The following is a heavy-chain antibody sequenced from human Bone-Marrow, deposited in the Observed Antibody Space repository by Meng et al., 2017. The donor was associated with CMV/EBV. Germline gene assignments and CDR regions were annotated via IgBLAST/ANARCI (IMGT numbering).Heavy chain of an antibody. D-gene: IGHD7-27*01. Sequence: GSLRLSCTVAGGSISSYDWSWIRQPPGKGLEWIGYIYSSGSTNYNPSHKRRVAISVGTSKNQFSLKLSCVTAADTAVYYCARVAPDNWGLFWFDPWGQGTLVTVSS. CDR3: ARVAPDNWGLFWFDP. J-gene: IGHJ5*02. CDR1: GGSISSYD. CDR2: IYSSGST. V-gene: IGHV4-59*01.